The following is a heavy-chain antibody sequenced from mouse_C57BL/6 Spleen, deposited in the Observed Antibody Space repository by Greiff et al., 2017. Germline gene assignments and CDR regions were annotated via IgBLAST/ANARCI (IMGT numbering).Heavy chain of an antibody. D-gene: IGHD4-1*01. CDR3: ARCGNSYYLDY. CDR1: GYTFTDYY. Sequence: EVQLKEPGPELVKPGASVKISCKASGYTFTDYYMNWVKQSHGKSLEWIGDINPNNGGTSYNQKFKGKATLTVDKSSSTAYMELRSLTSEDSAVYYCARCGNSYYLDYWGQGTTLTVSS. V-gene: IGHV1-26*01. CDR2: INPNNGGT. J-gene: IGHJ2*01.